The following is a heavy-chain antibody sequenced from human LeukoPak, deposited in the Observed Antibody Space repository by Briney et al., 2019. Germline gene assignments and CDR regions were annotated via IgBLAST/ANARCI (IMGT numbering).Heavy chain of an antibody. CDR1: GFTFSSYA. CDR3: ARAQIAVAGPFDY. CDR2: ISGSGGST. J-gene: IGHJ4*02. D-gene: IGHD6-19*01. V-gene: IGHV3-23*01. Sequence: PGGSLRLSCAASGFTFSSYAMSWVRQAPGKGLEWVSAISGSGGSTYYADSAKGRFTISRDNSKNTLYLQMNSLRAEDTAVYYCARAQIAVAGPFDYWGQGTLVTVSS.